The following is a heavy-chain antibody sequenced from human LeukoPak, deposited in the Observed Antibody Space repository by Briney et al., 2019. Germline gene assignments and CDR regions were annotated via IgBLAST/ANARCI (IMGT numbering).Heavy chain of an antibody. CDR3: ARAPPYDYVWGGYRYDFDY. Sequence: ASVKVSCKASGYTFTSYGISWVRQAPGQGLEWMGWISAYNDNTNYVQKLQGRVTMTTDTSTSTAYMELRSLRSDDTAVYYCARAPPYDYVWGGYRYDFDYWGQGTLVTVSS. J-gene: IGHJ4*02. CDR2: ISAYNDNT. D-gene: IGHD3-16*02. CDR1: GYTFTSYG. V-gene: IGHV1-18*04.